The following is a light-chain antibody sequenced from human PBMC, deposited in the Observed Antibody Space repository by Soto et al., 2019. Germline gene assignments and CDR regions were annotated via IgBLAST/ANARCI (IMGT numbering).Light chain of an antibody. Sequence: EIQMSQSPSTLSASVGDRVTITCRASQSISSWLAWYQQKPGKAPKLLIYKASSLESGVPSRFSGSGSGTEFTLTISSLQPDDFATYYCQQLLSYPITFGQGTRLEI. CDR1: QSISSW. V-gene: IGKV1-5*03. CDR3: QQLLSYPIT. J-gene: IGKJ5*01. CDR2: KAS.